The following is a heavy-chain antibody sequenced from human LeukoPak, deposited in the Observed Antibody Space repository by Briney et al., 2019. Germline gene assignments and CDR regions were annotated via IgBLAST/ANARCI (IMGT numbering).Heavy chain of an antibody. D-gene: IGHD6-13*01. V-gene: IGHV3-33*06. CDR2: IWYDGSNK. CDR1: GFTFSSYG. Sequence: GGSLRLSCAASGFTFSSYGMHWVRQAPGKGLEWVAVIWYDGSNKYYADSVKGRFTISRDNSKNTLYLQMNSLRAEDTAVYYCAKEGQQQLDTYYYYMDVWGKGTTVTVSS. CDR3: AKEGQQQLDTYYYYMDV. J-gene: IGHJ6*03.